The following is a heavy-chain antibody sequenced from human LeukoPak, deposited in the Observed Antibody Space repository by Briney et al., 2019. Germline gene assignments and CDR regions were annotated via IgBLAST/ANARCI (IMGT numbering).Heavy chain of an antibody. CDR2: IKQDGSEK. D-gene: IGHD3-22*01. CDR1: GFTFSSYW. CDR3: ARESYYYDSSGPRERDY. V-gene: IGHV3-7*01. J-gene: IGHJ4*02. Sequence: PGGSLRLSCAASGFTFSSYWMSWVRQAPGEGLEWVANIKQDGSEKYYVDSVKGRFTISRDNAKNSLYLQMNSLRAEDTAVYYCARESYYYDSSGPRERDYWGQGTLVTVSS.